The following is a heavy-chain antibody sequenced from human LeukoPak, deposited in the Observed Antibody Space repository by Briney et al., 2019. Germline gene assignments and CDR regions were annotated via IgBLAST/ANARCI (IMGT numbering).Heavy chain of an antibody. CDR1: GFTFSSYA. CDR2: ISGSGGST. Sequence: GGSLRLSCAASGFTFSSYAMSWVRQAPGKGLEWVSAISGSGGSTYYADSVKGRFTISRDNSKNTLYLQMNSLRAEDTAVYYCAKRSLYCSSTSCYHDAFDIWGQGTMVTVSS. CDR3: AKRSLYCSSTSCYHDAFDI. D-gene: IGHD2-2*01. J-gene: IGHJ3*02. V-gene: IGHV3-23*01.